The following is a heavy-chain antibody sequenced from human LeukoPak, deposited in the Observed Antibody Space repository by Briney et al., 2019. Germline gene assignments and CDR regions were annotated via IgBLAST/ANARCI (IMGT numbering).Heavy chain of an antibody. CDR1: GFTFSSYG. D-gene: IGHD3-10*01. Sequence: PGGTLRLSCAASGFTFSSYGMSWVRQAPGKGLEWVSAISGSGGSIYYADSVKGRFTISRDNSKNTLYLQMNSLRAEDTAVYYCAKDCCLGPYGSGSYLGVAPSDDWGQGTLVTVSS. V-gene: IGHV3-23*01. CDR2: ISGSGGSI. CDR3: AKDCCLGPYGSGSYLGVAPSDD. J-gene: IGHJ4*02.